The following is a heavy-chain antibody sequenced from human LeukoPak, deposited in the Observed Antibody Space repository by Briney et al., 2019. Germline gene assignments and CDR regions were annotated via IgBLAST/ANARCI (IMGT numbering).Heavy chain of an antibody. D-gene: IGHD6-13*01. CDR3: ATTGYSSSWYVDYYYGMDV. Sequence: PGGSLRLSCAASGFAFSTNWMHWVRQAPGKGLVWVSHISTDARTITYADSVKGRFTISRDNAKNSLYLQMNSLRAEDTAVYYCATTGYSSSWYVDYYYGMDVWGQGTTVTVPS. CDR1: GFAFSTNW. V-gene: IGHV3-74*01. CDR2: ISTDARTI. J-gene: IGHJ6*02.